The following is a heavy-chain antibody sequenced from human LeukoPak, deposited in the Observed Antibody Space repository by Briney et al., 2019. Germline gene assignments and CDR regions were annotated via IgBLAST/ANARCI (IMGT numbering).Heavy chain of an antibody. Sequence: SETLSLTCTVSGGSISSGDYYWSWIRQPPGKGLEWIGYIYYSGSTYYNPSLKSRVTISVDTSKNQFSLKLSSVTAADTAVYYCARDDLSGGYYYGMDVWGQGTTVTVSS. CDR3: ARDDLSGGYYYGMDV. CDR1: GGSISSGDYY. D-gene: IGHD3-10*01. J-gene: IGHJ6*02. CDR2: IYYSGST. V-gene: IGHV4-30-4*01.